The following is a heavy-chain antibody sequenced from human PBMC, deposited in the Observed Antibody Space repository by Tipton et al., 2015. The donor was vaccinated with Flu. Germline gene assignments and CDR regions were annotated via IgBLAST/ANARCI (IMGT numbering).Heavy chain of an antibody. CDR2: IYNTVYT. J-gene: IGHJ4*02. CDR3: ARDPSLGMPEYFDS. V-gene: IGHV4-59*01. D-gene: IGHD2-2*01. CDR1: NGSLSSYY. Sequence: TLSLTCIASNGSLSSYYWNWIRQSPGKGLEWIGYIYNTVYTKYNPSLKSRVTISVDTSKNQFSLRLSSVTAADTAVYFCARDPSLGMPEYFDSWGQGTLVTVSS.